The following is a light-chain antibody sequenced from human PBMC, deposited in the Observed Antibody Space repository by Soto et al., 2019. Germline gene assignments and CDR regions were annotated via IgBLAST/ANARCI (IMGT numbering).Light chain of an antibody. J-gene: IGKJ5*01. CDR3: RQFYSNPTT. V-gene: IGKV1-9*01. CDR1: QGISNS. CDR2: AAS. Sequence: DIQLTQSPSFLSASVGDRVTITCRASQGISNSLAWYQQKPGKAPKLLIYAASTLQSGVPSRFSGSGSGTEFTLTISSLQPEDYATFYCRQFYSNPTTLGQGTRLEIK.